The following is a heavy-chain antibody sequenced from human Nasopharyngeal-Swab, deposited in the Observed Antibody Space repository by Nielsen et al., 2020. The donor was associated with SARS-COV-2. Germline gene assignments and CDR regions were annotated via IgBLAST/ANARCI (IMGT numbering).Heavy chain of an antibody. CDR1: GFTFSNYY. CDR2: ISSSGSTI. V-gene: IGHV3-11*04. Sequence: GGSLRLSCAASGFTFSNYYMSWIRQAPGKGLEWVSYISSSGSTIYYADSVKGRLTISRDNAKNSLYLQMNSLRAGDTAVYYCAREEVTTGAFDIWGQGTMVTVSS. CDR3: AREEVTTGAFDI. D-gene: IGHD4-17*01. J-gene: IGHJ3*02.